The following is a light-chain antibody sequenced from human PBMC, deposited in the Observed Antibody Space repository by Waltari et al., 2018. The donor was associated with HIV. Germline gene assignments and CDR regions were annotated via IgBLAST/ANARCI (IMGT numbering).Light chain of an antibody. CDR1: SPDIGASDY. CDR3: SSYSTGDTLVL. CDR2: ESK. V-gene: IGLV2-14*01. Sequence: QSALTQPASVSGSPGQSITISCSGDSPDIGASDYVSWYRQLPDRAPGLILYESKKRPSGVSSRFSGSKSGNTASLTIAGLQVEDEAVYFCSSYSTGDTLVLFGGGTRLTVL. J-gene: IGLJ2*01.